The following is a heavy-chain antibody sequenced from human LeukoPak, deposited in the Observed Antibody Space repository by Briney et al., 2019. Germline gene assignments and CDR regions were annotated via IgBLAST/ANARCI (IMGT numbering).Heavy chain of an antibody. Sequence: GGSLRLSCAASGFTFSRYAMHWVRQAPGKGLEWVAVVADDGRDKHHADSVKGRFSISRDNPKNTLYLQMSGLGVEDTAVYYCAKDREIGPAKYYFDSWGQGTLVTVSS. D-gene: IGHD2-2*01. J-gene: IGHJ4*02. CDR3: AKDREIGPAKYYFDS. CDR2: VADDGRDK. CDR1: GFTFSRYA. V-gene: IGHV3-30*04.